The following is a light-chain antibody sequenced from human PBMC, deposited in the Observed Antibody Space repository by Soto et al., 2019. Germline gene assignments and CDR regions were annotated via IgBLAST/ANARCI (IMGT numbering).Light chain of an antibody. CDR3: QQSYTIPYT. J-gene: IGKJ2*01. CDR1: QTISTY. Sequence: DIQMTQSPSSLSASVGDRVTITCRASQTISTYLNWYQQKLGKAPKLLIYAASSLQSGVPSTFSGSGSGTDFTLTIRSLQPEDFATYYCQQSYTIPYTFGQGSKLEIK. V-gene: IGKV1-39*01. CDR2: AAS.